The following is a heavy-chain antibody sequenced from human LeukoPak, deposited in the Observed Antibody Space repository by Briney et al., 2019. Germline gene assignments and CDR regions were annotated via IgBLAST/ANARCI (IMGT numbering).Heavy chain of an antibody. V-gene: IGHV3-23*01. CDR2: ISGNGGST. Sequence: GGSLRLSCAASGFTFSNYVMNWVRQAPGKGLEWVSGISGNGGSTYYADSVKGRFTLPRDNSKNTLDLQMSSLRAEDTAVHYCAKALGYYDSSGYLNFDSWGQGTLVTVSS. J-gene: IGHJ4*02. CDR3: AKALGYYDSSGYLNFDS. CDR1: GFTFSNYV. D-gene: IGHD3-22*01.